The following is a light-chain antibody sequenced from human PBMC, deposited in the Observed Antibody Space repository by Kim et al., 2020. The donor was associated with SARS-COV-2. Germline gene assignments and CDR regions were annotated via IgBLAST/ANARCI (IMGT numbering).Light chain of an antibody. CDR1: NIGSKS. Sequence: SYELTQPPSVSVAPGKTARITCGGNNIGSKSVHWYQQKPGQAPVLVIYYDSDRPSGIPERFSGSNSGNTATLTISRVEAVDEADYYCQVWDSSSGRVFGGGTQLTVL. CDR2: YDS. J-gene: IGLJ3*02. CDR3: QVWDSSSGRV. V-gene: IGLV3-21*04.